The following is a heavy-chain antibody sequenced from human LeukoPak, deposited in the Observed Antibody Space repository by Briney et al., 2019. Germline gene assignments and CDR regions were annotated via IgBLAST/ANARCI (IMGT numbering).Heavy chain of an antibody. Sequence: GESLKISCQSSGHSFASYWIGWVRQMPGQGLEWMGIIYPGDSDTRYSPSFEGQVTISVDKSSTTAYLQWSSLKASDTAMYYCARWAGNNWLDPWGQGTLVTVSS. V-gene: IGHV5-51*01. CDR2: IYPGDSDT. J-gene: IGHJ5*02. CDR3: ARWAGNNWLDP. CDR1: GHSFASYW.